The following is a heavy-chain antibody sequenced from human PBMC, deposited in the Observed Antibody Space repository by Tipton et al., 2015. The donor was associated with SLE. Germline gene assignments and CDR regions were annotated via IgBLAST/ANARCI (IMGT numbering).Heavy chain of an antibody. Sequence: SLRLSCAGSGFTFSNYEMNWVRQAPGKGLEWISYITGSGGAITYADSVKGRFTISRDNAKNSLYLQMNSLRAEDTAVYYRACETSTSSYDAFDIWGQGTMVTVSS. J-gene: IGHJ3*02. D-gene: IGHD6-6*01. CDR3: ACETSTSSYDAFDI. V-gene: IGHV3-48*03. CDR2: ITGSGGAI. CDR1: GFTFSNYE.